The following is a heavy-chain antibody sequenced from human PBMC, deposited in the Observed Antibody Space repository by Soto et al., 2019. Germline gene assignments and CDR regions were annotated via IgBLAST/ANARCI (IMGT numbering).Heavy chain of an antibody. CDR1: GFSFSRYA. CDR2: ITNGGLNT. Sequence: DVQLLESGGGLVQPGESLRLSCAGSGFSFSRYAMSWIRQAPGTGLEWVASITNGGLNTDSADSVKGRFTISRDNSKGTVYLQMNSLRAEDTAVYFCAKGSVSGSPSYFDFWGRGTLVAVSS. V-gene: IGHV3-23*01. CDR3: AKGSVSGSPSYFDF. J-gene: IGHJ4*02. D-gene: IGHD6-25*01.